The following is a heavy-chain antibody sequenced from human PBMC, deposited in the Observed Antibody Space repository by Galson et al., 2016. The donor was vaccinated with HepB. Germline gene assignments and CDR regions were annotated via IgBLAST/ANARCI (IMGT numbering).Heavy chain of an antibody. J-gene: IGHJ2*01. CDR2: TYYSGST. CDR1: GGSISGGYY. D-gene: IGHD6-13*01. V-gene: IGHV4-31*03. Sequence: TLSLTCTVSGGSISGGYYWNWIRQHPGKGPEWIGHTYYSGSTYYNPSLKSRVAISVDTSKNQFSLKMSSVTAADTAVYYWARNTYSSSWPKWYFDLWGRGILVTVSS. CDR3: ARNTYSSSWPKWYFDL.